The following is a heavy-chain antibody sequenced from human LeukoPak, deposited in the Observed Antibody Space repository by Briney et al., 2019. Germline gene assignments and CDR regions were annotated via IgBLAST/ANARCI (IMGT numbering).Heavy chain of an antibody. D-gene: IGHD6-13*01. Sequence: PSQTLSLTCTVSGGSISSGSYYWSWIRQPAGKGLEWIGYIYYSGSTNYNPSLKSRVTISVDTSKNQFSLKLSSVTAADTAVYYCARGPGDSTSWGQGTLVTVSS. V-gene: IGHV4-61*10. CDR2: IYYSGST. J-gene: IGHJ4*02. CDR3: ARGPGDSTS. CDR1: GGSISSGSYY.